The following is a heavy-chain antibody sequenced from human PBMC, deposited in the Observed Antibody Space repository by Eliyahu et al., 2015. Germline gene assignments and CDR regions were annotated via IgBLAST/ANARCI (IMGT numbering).Heavy chain of an antibody. Sequence: EVQLVESGGGLVKPGGSLXLSCAASGFSFXGYXMNWVRQAPGKGLEWVSYISSGSSYIFYADSVKDRFTISRDNAKSSLYLQMNSLRAEDTAVYYCARDRVAGLGRGFDYWGQGTLVTVSS. CDR3: ARDRVAGLGRGFDY. V-gene: IGHV3-21*01. CDR2: ISSGSSYI. D-gene: IGHD6-19*01. CDR1: GFSFXGYX. J-gene: IGHJ4*02.